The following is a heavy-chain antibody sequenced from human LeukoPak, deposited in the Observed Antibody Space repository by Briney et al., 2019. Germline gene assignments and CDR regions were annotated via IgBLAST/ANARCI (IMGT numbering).Heavy chain of an antibody. Sequence: ASVKVSCKACGYTFTAYHMHWVRQAPGQGLEWMGWISPNSGDTGFAQRFQGRVTMTRDTSISTAYLELSRLRSDDTAVYYCVRSGYNWGFDYWGQGTLVTVSS. CDR3: VRSGYNWGFDY. D-gene: IGHD1-1*01. J-gene: IGHJ4*02. V-gene: IGHV1-2*02. CDR2: ISPNSGDT. CDR1: GYTFTAYH.